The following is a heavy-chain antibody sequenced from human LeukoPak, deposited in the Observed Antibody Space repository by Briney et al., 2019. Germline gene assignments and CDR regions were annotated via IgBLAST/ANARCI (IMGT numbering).Heavy chain of an antibody. CDR2: IYYSATT. V-gene: IGHV4-30-4*01. CDR1: GGSISSGDYY. CDR3: ARGEDGTGDYRPTYFDS. Sequence: SETLSLTCTVSGGSISSGDYYWSWIRQPPGKGLEWIGYIYYSATTYYNPSLKSRATISVDTSKKQFSLNLTSVTAADTAVYYCARGEDGTGDYRPTYFDSWGQGTLVTVSS. J-gene: IGHJ4*02. D-gene: IGHD4-17*01.